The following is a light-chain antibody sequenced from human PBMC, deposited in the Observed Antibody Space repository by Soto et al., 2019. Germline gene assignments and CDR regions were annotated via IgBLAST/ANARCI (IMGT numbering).Light chain of an antibody. CDR2: GAS. V-gene: IGKV3-20*01. CDR1: QSVSSSY. J-gene: IGKJ5*01. CDR3: QQYNNWPPIT. Sequence: PGERVTLSCRASQSVSSSYLTWYQQKPGQAPRLLIYGASTRATGIPARFSGSGSGTDFTLTISRLEAEDFAVYYCQQYNNWPPITFGQGTDWRL.